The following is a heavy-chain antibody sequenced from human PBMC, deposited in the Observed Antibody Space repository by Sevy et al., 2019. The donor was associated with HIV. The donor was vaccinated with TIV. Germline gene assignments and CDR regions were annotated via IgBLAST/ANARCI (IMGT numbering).Heavy chain of an antibody. D-gene: IGHD3-22*01. CDR2: IKSKTDGGTT. J-gene: IGHJ6*02. Sequence: GGSLRLSCAASGFTFSNAWMSWVRQAPGKGLERVGRIKSKTDGGTTDYAAPVKGRFTISRDDSKNTLYLQMNSLKTEDTAVYYCTTGAITMIVVVHYGMDVWGQGTTVTVSS. V-gene: IGHV3-15*01. CDR3: TTGAITMIVVVHYGMDV. CDR1: GFTFSNAW.